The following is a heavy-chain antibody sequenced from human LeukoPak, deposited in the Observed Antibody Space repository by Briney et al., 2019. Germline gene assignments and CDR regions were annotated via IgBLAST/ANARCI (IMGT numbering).Heavy chain of an antibody. CDR3: ARATNRDSGSYYFIY. CDR1: GYTFIISA. CDR2: ISTYNGNT. J-gene: IGHJ4*02. Sequence: ASVKVSCKASGYTFIISAISWVRQPPGQGLEWMAWISTYNGNTNYAQNLQGRVTMTTDTSTSTAYMELRSLRSDDTAVYYCARATNRDSGSYYFIYWGQGTLVTVSS. V-gene: IGHV1-18*01. D-gene: IGHD1-26*01.